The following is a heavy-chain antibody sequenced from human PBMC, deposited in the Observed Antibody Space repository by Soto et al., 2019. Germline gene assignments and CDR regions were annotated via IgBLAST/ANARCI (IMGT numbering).Heavy chain of an antibody. Sequence: SGPTLVNPTQTLTLTCIFSGFSFSADGVGVGWIRQPPGKTLEWLALIYWDDDTRHRPSLKSRLTITKDSSKNQVVLTMTNMDPLDTATYYCAHAFGGTSWPNDAFDVWGQGTVVTVSS. V-gene: IGHV2-5*02. D-gene: IGHD3-16*01. CDR3: AHAFGGTSWPNDAFDV. J-gene: IGHJ3*01. CDR2: IYWDDDT. CDR1: GFSFSADGVG.